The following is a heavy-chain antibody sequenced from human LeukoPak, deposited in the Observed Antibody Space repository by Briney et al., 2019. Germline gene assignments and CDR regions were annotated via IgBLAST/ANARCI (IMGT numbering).Heavy chain of an antibody. Sequence: SETLSLTCAVYGGSFSSYYWSWIRHPAGKGLEWIGRIYTSGSTNYNPSLKSRVTMSVDTSKNQFSLKLSSVTAADTAVYYCARESGYRPNYDFWSGHKAFDYWGQGTLVTVSS. J-gene: IGHJ4*02. CDR3: ARESGYRPNYDFWSGHKAFDY. D-gene: IGHD3-3*01. V-gene: IGHV4-4*07. CDR1: GGSFSSYY. CDR2: IYTSGST.